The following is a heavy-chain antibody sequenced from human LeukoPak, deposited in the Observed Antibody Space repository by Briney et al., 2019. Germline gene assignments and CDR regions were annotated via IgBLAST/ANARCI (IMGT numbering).Heavy chain of an antibody. CDR1: DDTFTTYG. Sequence: GASVKVSCKTSDDTFTTYGFTWVRQAPGQGLEWMGWMNPNSGNTGYAQKFQGRVTITRNTSISTAYMELSSLRSEDTAVYYCARSSATYYYDSSGYVYYMDVWGKGTTVTVSS. V-gene: IGHV1-8*03. D-gene: IGHD3-22*01. CDR2: MNPNSGNT. CDR3: ARSSATYYYDSSGYVYYMDV. J-gene: IGHJ6*03.